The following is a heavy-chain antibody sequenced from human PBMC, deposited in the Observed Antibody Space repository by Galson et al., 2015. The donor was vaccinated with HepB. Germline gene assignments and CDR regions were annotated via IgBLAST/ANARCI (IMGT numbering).Heavy chain of an antibody. V-gene: IGHV3-48*01. CDR1: GFTFSSYS. D-gene: IGHD2-15*01. Sequence: SLRLSCAASGFTFSSYSMNWVRQAPGKGLEWVSYISGGSSSIYYADSVKGRFTISRDSAKNSLYLQMTSLRAEDTAVYYCTRRLYCSGDSCYNAYYFDYWGQGTLVTVSS. CDR2: ISGGSSSI. J-gene: IGHJ4*02. CDR3: TRRLYCSGDSCYNAYYFDY.